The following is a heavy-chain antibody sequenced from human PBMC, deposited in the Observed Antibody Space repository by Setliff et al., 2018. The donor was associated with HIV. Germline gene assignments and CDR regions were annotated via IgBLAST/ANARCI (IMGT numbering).Heavy chain of an antibody. CDR1: GGPITSNTYF. CDR3: ARGIAVAGPYFDY. CDR2: IYHSGNT. D-gene: IGHD6-19*01. Sequence: PSETLSLTCSVSGGPITSNTYFWDWIRQAPGKGLEWIGSIYHSGNTYYNPSLKSRVSISVDTSKRQFSLKLTSVTAGDSAVYYCARGIAVAGPYFDYWGQGTLVTVSS. J-gene: IGHJ4*02. V-gene: IGHV4-39*01.